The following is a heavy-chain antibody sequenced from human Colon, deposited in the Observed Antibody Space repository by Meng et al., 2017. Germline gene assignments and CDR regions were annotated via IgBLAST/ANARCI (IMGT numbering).Heavy chain of an antibody. CDR1: GFTFSSYA. J-gene: IGHJ4*02. D-gene: IGHD3-22*01. V-gene: IGHV3-23*01. CDR2: ISDSSGST. CDR3: AKDSRNYYDRSGYYGHVDY. Sequence: GGSLRLSCAASGFTFSSYAMTWVRQAPGKGLEWVSVISDSSGSTYYADSVKGRFTISRDKSKNTLYLQMNSLRAEDTAVYYCAKDSRNYYDRSGYYGHVDYWGQGTLVTVSS.